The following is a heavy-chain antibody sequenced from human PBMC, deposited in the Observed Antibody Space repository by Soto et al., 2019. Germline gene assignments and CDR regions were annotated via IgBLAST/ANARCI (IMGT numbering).Heavy chain of an antibody. V-gene: IGHV1-8*01. D-gene: IGHD2-2*02. CDR2: MSPNSGDT. CDR3: TREQRRQSYYTYAFDM. Sequence: QVQLVQSGAEVKKPGASVKVSCKASGYTFANYEINWVRQATGQGLEWMGWMSPNSGDTGFAQKFRGRLTMTGDTSISTAYMELGSLRSDDTAVYYCTREQRRQSYYTYAFDMWGQGTMVTVSS. CDR1: GYTFANYE. J-gene: IGHJ3*02.